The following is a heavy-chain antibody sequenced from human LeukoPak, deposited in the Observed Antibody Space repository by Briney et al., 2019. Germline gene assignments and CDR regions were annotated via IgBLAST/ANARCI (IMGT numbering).Heavy chain of an antibody. Sequence: PSETLSLTCTVSGGSITSYSWSWNRLPAGKGLEWIGRINPSGSTDYNTSLKSRLTMSLDTSKNQFSLKLSSVTAADTAVYYCARRKSAEPMGVSFDYWGQGTLVTVSS. CDR2: INPSGST. CDR1: GGSITSYS. J-gene: IGHJ4*02. CDR3: ARRKSAEPMGVSFDY. V-gene: IGHV4-4*07. D-gene: IGHD1-14*01.